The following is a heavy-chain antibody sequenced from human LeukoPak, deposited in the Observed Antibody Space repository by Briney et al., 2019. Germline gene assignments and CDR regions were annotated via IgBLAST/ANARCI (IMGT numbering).Heavy chain of an antibody. CDR1: GFTFSSHS. Sequence: PGGSLRLSCAASGFTFSSHSMNWVRQAPGKGLEWVSSISSSSSYIYYADSVKGRFTISRDNAKNSLYLQMNSLRAEDTAVYYCARDLNDFWSGYYTGGYWGQGTLVTVSS. D-gene: IGHD3-3*01. J-gene: IGHJ4*02. V-gene: IGHV3-21*01. CDR2: ISSSSSYI. CDR3: ARDLNDFWSGYYTGGY.